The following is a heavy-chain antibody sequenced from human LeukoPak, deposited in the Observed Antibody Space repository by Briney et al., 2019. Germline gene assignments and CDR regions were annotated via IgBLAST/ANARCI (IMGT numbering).Heavy chain of an antibody. CDR2: ISGRGDYT. D-gene: IGHD5-18*01. Sequence: GGSLRLSCAASGFTFTNYAMNWVRQAPGPRLHWVSTISGRGDYTYYADSVKGRFTISRHNSKNTLYLQMNSLRAEDTAVYYCAKGYTYGSDWGQGTLVTVSS. J-gene: IGHJ4*02. CDR3: AKGYTYGSD. CDR1: GFTFTNYA. V-gene: IGHV3-23*01.